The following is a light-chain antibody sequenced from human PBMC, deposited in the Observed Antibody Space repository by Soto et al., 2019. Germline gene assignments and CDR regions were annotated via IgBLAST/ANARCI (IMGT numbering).Light chain of an antibody. CDR3: QQYGSSPCT. CDR2: AAS. J-gene: IGKJ2*02. Sequence: EIVLTQSPGTLSVSPGERATLSCRASQSVDSNYLAWYQQKPGQAPRLLIFAASIRATAIPGRFSGSGSGTDFTLTISRLEPEDFAVYYCQQYGSSPCTFGQGTKLEIK. V-gene: IGKV3-20*01. CDR1: QSVDSNY.